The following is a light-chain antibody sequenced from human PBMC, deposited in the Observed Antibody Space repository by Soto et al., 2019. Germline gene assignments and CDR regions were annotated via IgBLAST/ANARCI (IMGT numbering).Light chain of an antibody. Sequence: QSALTQPPSASGSPGQSVTISCTVTSSDVGDYYYVSWYQHHPGKAPKLMIYEVNKRPSGVPDRFSGSKSGNTASLTVSGLQAEDEADYYCSSYAGNNDLVFGGGTQLTVL. CDR3: SSYAGNNDLV. CDR2: EVN. CDR1: SSDVGDYYY. J-gene: IGLJ2*01. V-gene: IGLV2-8*01.